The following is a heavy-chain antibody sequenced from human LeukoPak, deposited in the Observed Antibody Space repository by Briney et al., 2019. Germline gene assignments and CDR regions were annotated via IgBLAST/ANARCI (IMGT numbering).Heavy chain of an antibody. V-gene: IGHV1-69*13. CDR2: IIPIFGTA. CDR3: ARGRTIVAVPAAIARDAFDI. CDR1: GGTFSSYA. D-gene: IGHD2-2*01. Sequence: GASVKVSCKASGGTFSSYAISWVRQAPGQGLEWMGGIIPIFGTANYAQKFQGRVTITADESTSTAYMELSSLRSEDTAVYYCARGRTIVAVPAAIARDAFDIWGQGTMVTVSS. J-gene: IGHJ3*02.